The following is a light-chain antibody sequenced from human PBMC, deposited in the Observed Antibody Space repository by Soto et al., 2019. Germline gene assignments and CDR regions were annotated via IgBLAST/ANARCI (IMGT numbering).Light chain of an antibody. V-gene: IGKV1-5*01. J-gene: IGKJ1*01. Sequence: DIQMTQSPSTLSASVGDRVTITCRASQSISSWLAWYQQKPGKAPRLLIYTASTLESGVPSRFSASGSGTEFTLTISSLHYDYFATHHYQESNNYWPSAHGTTVEI. CDR1: QSISSW. CDR2: TAS. CDR3: QESNNYWP.